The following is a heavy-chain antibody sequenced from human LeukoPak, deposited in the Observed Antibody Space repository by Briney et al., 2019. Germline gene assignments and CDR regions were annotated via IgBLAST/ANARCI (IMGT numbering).Heavy chain of an antibody. CDR1: GGSISSGSYY. CDR3: ARGGAYYYDSSGTVWGAFDI. Sequence: SQTLSLTCTVSGGSISSGSYYWSWIRQPPGKGLEWIGYIYYSGSTNYNPSLKSRVTISVDTSKNQFSLKLSSVTAADTAVYYCARGGAYYYDSSGTVWGAFDIWGQGTMVTVSS. J-gene: IGHJ3*02. D-gene: IGHD3-22*01. CDR2: IYYSGST. V-gene: IGHV4-61*01.